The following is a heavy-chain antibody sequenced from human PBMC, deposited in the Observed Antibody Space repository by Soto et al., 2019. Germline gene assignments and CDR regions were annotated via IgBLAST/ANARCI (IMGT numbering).Heavy chain of an antibody. Sequence: EVQLLESGGGLVQPGGSLRLSCAASGFTFSSYAMSWVRQAPGKGLEWVSAISGSGGSTYYADSVKGRFTISRDNSKNTLYLQMNSLRAEDTAVYYCAKDGGSTYYDFWSGYYQGGWFAPWGQGTLVTVSS. D-gene: IGHD3-3*01. CDR3: AKDGGSTYYDFWSGYYQGGWFAP. CDR2: ISGSGGST. J-gene: IGHJ5*02. CDR1: GFTFSSYA. V-gene: IGHV3-23*01.